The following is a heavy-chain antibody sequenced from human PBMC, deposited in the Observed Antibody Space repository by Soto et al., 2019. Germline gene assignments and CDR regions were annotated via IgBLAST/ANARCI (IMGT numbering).Heavy chain of an antibody. V-gene: IGHV4-4*07. D-gene: IGHD3-9*01. Sequence: ETLSLACPVSGDSLGNYYWFWIRQPVGKGLEWIGRVSSSGNTNANPTLNSRATMSIDTSKNQFSLRLRSVTAADTAVYYCARADYEILTGSYAMDVWGQGTTVTVPS. CDR3: ARADYEILTGSYAMDV. CDR1: GDSLGNYY. CDR2: VSSSGNT. J-gene: IGHJ6*02.